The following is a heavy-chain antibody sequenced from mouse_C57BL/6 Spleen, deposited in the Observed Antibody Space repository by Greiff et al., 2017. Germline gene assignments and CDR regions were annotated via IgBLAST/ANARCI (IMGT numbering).Heavy chain of an antibody. CDR2: IYAGDGDT. J-gene: IGHJ2*01. V-gene: IGHV1-82*01. Sequence: QVQLQQSGPELVKPGASVKISCKASGYAFSSSWMNWVKQRPGKGLEWIGRIYAGDGDTNYTGKFKGKATLTADKAYSPAYMQISSLTTEDSSVYFFARGGQENYFDYWGQGTTLTVSS. D-gene: IGHD3-3*01. CDR1: GYAFSSSW. CDR3: ARGGQENYFDY.